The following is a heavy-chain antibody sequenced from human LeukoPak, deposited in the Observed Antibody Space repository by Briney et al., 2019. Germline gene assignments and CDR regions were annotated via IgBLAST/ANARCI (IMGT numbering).Heavy chain of an antibody. CDR3: ARGGDSLHY. CDR1: GFTFDRYA. J-gene: IGHJ4*02. V-gene: IGHV3-66*01. Sequence: GGSLRLSCAASGFTFDRYAMHWVRQAPGKGLEWVSVIYSGGSTYYADSVKDRFTISRDNSKNMLYLRMNSLRAEDTAVYYCARGGDSLHYWGQGTLVTVSS. CDR2: IYSGGST. D-gene: IGHD3-10*01.